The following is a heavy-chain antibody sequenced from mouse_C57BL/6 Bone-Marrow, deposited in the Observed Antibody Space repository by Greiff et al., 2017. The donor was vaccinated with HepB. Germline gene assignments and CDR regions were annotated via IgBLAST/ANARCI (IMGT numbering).Heavy chain of an antibody. CDR1: GYTFTDYY. V-gene: IGHV1-26*01. D-gene: IGHD2-3*01. CDR3: ARTEGIDGYRFAY. Sequence: EVQLKQSGPELVKPGASVKISCKASGYTFTDYYMNWVKQSHGKRLEWIGDINPNNGGTSYNQKFKGKATLTVDKSSSTAYMELRSLTSEDSAVYYCARTEGIDGYRFAYWGQGTLVTVSA. CDR2: INPNNGGT. J-gene: IGHJ3*01.